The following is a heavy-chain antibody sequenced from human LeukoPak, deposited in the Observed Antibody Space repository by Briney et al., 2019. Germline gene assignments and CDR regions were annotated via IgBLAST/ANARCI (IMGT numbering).Heavy chain of an antibody. D-gene: IGHD6-19*01. CDR1: GFTFSSYA. Sequence: GGSLRLSCAASGFTFSSYAMHWVRQAPGKGLEWVAIISYDGSDKYYADSVKGRLTISRDNSKSTPYLQMISLRTEDTAVYYCARADGSVAGPPSGHWGQGTLVTVSS. V-gene: IGHV3-30-3*01. CDR3: ARADGSVAGPPSGH. CDR2: ISYDGSDK. J-gene: IGHJ4*02.